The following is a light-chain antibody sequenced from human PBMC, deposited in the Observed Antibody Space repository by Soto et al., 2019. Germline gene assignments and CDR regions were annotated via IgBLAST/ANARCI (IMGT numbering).Light chain of an antibody. CDR3: QQYNSYSRT. CDR2: DAS. Sequence: DIQMTQSPSSLSASVGDRVTITCQASQDITNYLNCYHHKPGKAPKILIYDASNLETGVPSRFSGSGSGTEFTLTISSLQPDDFATYYCQQYNSYSRTFGQGTKVDIK. V-gene: IGKV1-33*01. CDR1: QDITNY. J-gene: IGKJ1*01.